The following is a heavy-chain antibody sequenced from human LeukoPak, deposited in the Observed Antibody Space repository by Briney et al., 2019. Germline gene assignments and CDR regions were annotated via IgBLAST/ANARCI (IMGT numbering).Heavy chain of an antibody. CDR2: IYYSGST. CDR3: ARASFSIILVPAAMTQYYYSYYMDV. CDR1: GYSISSGYY. D-gene: IGHD2-2*01. J-gene: IGHJ6*03. V-gene: IGHV4-61*01. Sequence: PSETLSLTCTVSGYSISSGYYWSWIRQPPGKGLEWIGYIYYSGSTNYNPSLKSRVTISVDTSKNQVSLKLSSVTAADTAVYYCARASFSIILVPAAMTQYYYSYYMDVWGKGTTVTVSS.